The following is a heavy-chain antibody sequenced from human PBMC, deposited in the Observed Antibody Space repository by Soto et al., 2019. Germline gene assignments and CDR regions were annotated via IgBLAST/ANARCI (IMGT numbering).Heavy chain of an antibody. D-gene: IGHD3-22*01. J-gene: IGHJ4*02. CDR3: AKGDYDSSGYGPSFDY. V-gene: IGHV3-23*01. CDR2: IGGSGDST. CDR1: GFTFSNFV. Sequence: TGGSLRLSCAASGFTFSNFVMNWVRQAPGKGLEWVSGIGGSGDSTYYADSVKGRFTISRDNSKNTLYLQMNTLRAEDTAVYYCAKGDYDSSGYGPSFDYWGQGALVTVSS.